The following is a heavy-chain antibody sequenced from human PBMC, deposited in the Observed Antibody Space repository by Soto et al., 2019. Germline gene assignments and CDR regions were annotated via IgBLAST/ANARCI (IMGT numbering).Heavy chain of an antibody. J-gene: IGHJ6*02. CDR1: GYTFTSYG. Sequence: QVQLVQSGAEVKKPGASVKVSCKASGYTFTSYGISWVRQAPGQGLEWMGWISAYNGNTNYAQKLQGRVTMTTDPSTSPAYMELRSLRSDDTAVDYCARDPGLAARPRGYYYGMDVWGQGTTVTVSS. CDR3: ARDPGLAARPRGYYYGMDV. V-gene: IGHV1-18*01. CDR2: ISAYNGNT. D-gene: IGHD6-6*01.